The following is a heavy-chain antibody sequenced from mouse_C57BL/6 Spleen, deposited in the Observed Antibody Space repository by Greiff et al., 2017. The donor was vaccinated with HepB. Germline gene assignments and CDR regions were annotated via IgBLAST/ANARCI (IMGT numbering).Heavy chain of an antibody. Sequence: EVQLVESGGDLVKPGGSLKLSCAASGFTFSSYGMSWVRQTPDKRLEWVATISSGGSYTYYPDSVKGRFTISRDNAKNTLYLQMSSLKSEDTAMYYCAREDRYFDVWGTGTTVTVSS. J-gene: IGHJ1*03. CDR1: GFTFSSYG. V-gene: IGHV5-6*01. CDR3: AREDRYFDV. CDR2: ISSGGSYT.